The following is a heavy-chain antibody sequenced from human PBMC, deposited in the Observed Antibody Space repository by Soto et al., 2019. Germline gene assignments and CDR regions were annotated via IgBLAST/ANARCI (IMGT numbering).Heavy chain of an antibody. CDR3: AGHFGYSRSWYYFDY. J-gene: IGHJ4*02. CDR1: GYTFTSYA. V-gene: IGHV1-3*01. Sequence: ASVKVSCKASGYTFTSYAMHWVRQAPGQRLEWMGWINAGNGNTKYSQKFQGRVTITRDTSASTAYMELSSLRSEDTAVYYCAGHFGYSRSWYYFDYWGQGTLVTVSS. D-gene: IGHD6-13*01. CDR2: INAGNGNT.